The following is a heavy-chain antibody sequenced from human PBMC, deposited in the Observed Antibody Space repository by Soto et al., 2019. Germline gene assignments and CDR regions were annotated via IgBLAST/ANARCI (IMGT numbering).Heavy chain of an antibody. D-gene: IGHD2-21*02. J-gene: IGHJ5*02. Sequence: GGSLRLSCAASGFTFGVYNMQGVRQAPGKGPECVAVISYDGSDGYYADSVRGRFTISRDSSNNMLYREMNSLRPEDTAVYYCATGHRGLTGTTVVVTVPGWFDPWGQGALVTVSS. V-gene: IGHV3-30*03. CDR3: ATGHRGLTGTTVVVTVPGWFDP. CDR1: GFTFGVYN. CDR2: ISYDGSDG.